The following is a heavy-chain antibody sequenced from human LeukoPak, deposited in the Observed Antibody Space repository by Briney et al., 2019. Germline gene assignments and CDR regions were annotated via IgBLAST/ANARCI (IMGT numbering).Heavy chain of an antibody. V-gene: IGHV3-33*06. Sequence: PGGSLRLSCAASGFTFSNYGMHWVRQAPGKGLEWVAVIWYDGSNKYYADSVKGRFTISRDNSKNTLYLQMNSLRAEDTAVYYCAKDRVLWFGELPYWGQGTLVTVSS. CDR3: AKDRVLWFGELPY. D-gene: IGHD3-10*01. J-gene: IGHJ4*02. CDR2: IWYDGSNK. CDR1: GFTFSNYG.